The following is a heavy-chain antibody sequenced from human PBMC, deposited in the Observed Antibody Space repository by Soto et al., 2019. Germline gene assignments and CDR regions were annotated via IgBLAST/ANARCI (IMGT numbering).Heavy chain of an antibody. CDR2: IWYDGSNK. V-gene: IGHV3-33*01. D-gene: IGHD3-22*01. CDR3: AGNTYYYDSSGYYLDAFDI. CDR1: GFTFSSYG. Sequence: GGSLRLSCAASGFTFSSYGMHWVRQAPGKGLEWVAVIWYDGSNKYYADSVKGRFTISRDNSKNTLYLQMNSLRAEDTAVYYCAGNTYYYDSSGYYLDAFDIWGQGTMVTVSS. J-gene: IGHJ3*02.